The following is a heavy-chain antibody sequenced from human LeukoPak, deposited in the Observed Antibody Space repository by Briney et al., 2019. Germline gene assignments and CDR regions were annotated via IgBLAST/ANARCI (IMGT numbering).Heavy chain of an antibody. Sequence: ASVKVSCKASGYTFTSYYMHWVRQAPGQGLEWMGIINPSGGSTSYAQKFQGRVTMTRDTSTSTVYMELSSLRAEDTAVYYCARDSEYSYGPGRGVFQHWGQGTLVTVSS. J-gene: IGHJ1*01. CDR3: ARDSEYSYGPGRGVFQH. V-gene: IGHV1-46*01. D-gene: IGHD5-18*01. CDR2: INPSGGST. CDR1: GYTFTSYY.